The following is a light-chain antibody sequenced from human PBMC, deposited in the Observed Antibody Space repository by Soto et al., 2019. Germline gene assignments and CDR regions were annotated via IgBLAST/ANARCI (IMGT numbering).Light chain of an antibody. CDR3: MQALQTSYT. CDR2: LGS. V-gene: IGKV2-28*01. Sequence: DIVMTQSPLSLPVTPGEPASISCRSSQSLLHFNGYNYLDWYLQRPGQSPQLLIYLGSNRASGVPDRFSVSGSGTDFTLKISRVEAEDVGVYYCMQALQTSYTFGQGTKLEIK. CDR1: QSLLHFNGYNY. J-gene: IGKJ2*01.